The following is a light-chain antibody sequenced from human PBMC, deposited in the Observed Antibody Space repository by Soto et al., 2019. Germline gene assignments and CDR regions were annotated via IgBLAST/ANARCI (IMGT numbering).Light chain of an antibody. CDR1: SGDVGGYNY. Sequence: QSVLTQPASVSGSPGQSITISCTGTSGDVGGYNYVSWYQQHPGKAPKLMIYDVSDRPSGVSNRFSGSKSGNTVSLTISGLRAEDEADYYCSSYTSSSTLFGTGTKVTVL. CDR2: DVS. V-gene: IGLV2-14*01. J-gene: IGLJ1*01. CDR3: SSYTSSSTL.